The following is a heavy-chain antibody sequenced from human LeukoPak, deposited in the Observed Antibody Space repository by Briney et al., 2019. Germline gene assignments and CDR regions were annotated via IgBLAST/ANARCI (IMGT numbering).Heavy chain of an antibody. CDR1: GGSFSGYY. CDR3: ARIAAVTTGNYYYYYMDV. V-gene: IGHV4-34*01. D-gene: IGHD4-17*01. Sequence: SETLSLTCAVNGGSFSGYYWSWIRQPRGKGVEWIGEINHSGSTNYNPSLKSRVTISVDTSKNQFSLKLSSVTAADTAVYYCARIAAVTTGNYYYYYMDVWGKGTTVTVSS. CDR2: INHSGST. J-gene: IGHJ6*03.